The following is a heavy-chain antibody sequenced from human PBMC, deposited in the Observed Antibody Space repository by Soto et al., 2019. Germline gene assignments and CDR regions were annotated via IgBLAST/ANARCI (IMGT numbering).Heavy chain of an antibody. D-gene: IGHD5-18*01. CDR2: IWYDGSNK. CDR3: ARDLADTAMVILHYYYGMDV. V-gene: IGHV3-33*01. J-gene: IGHJ6*02. CDR1: GFTFSSYG. Sequence: PGGSLRLSCAASGFTFSSYGMHWVRQAPGKGLEWVAVIWYDGSNKYYADSVKGRFTISRDNSKNTLYLQMNSLRAEDTAVYYCARDLADTAMVILHYYYGMDVWGQGTTVTVSS.